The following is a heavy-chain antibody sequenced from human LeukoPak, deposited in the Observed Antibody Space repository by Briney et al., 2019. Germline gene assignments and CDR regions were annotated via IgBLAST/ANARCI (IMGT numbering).Heavy chain of an antibody. J-gene: IGHJ3*02. CDR1: GGTFSSYA. CDR2: IIPIFGTA. D-gene: IGHD3-10*01. V-gene: IGHV1-69*13. CDR3: ARGAGSPQGDAFDI. Sequence: SVKVSCKASGGTFSSYAISWVRQAPGQGLEWMGGIIPIFGTANYAQKFQGGVTITADESTSTAYMELSSLRSEDTAVYYCARGAGSPQGDAFDIWGQGTMVTVSS.